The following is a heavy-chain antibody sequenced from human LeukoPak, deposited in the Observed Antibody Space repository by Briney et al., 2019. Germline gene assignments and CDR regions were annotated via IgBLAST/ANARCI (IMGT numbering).Heavy chain of an antibody. V-gene: IGHV3-66*01. Sequence: SGGSLRLSCAASGFTVSSDFMSWVRQAPGKGLEWVLLTYSGGSTYYADSVNGRFTISRENAKNSLYLQMNSLRAEDTAVYYCARAVTATGDFDYWGQGTLVTVSS. CDR3: ARAVTATGDFDY. CDR2: TYSGGST. CDR1: GFTVSSDF. D-gene: IGHD6-13*01. J-gene: IGHJ4*02.